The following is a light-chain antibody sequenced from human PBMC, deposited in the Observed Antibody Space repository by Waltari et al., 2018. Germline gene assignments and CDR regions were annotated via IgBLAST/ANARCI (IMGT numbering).Light chain of an antibody. J-gene: IGLJ3*02. CDR3: CSYAGSFWE. CDR2: DVS. V-gene: IGLV2-11*01. Sequence: QSALTNPPPLPGSLGQPVTIPGTGTRRDVGGYNYVSWYQQHPGKAPKLMIYDVSKRPSGVPDCFSGSKSGNTASLTISGLQAEDEADYYCCSYAGSFWEFGGGTKLTVL. CDR1: RRDVGGYNY.